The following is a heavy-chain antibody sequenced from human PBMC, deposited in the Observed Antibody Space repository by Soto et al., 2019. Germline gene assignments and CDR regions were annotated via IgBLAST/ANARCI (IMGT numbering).Heavy chain of an antibody. J-gene: IGHJ5*02. CDR1: GGSFSGYY. V-gene: IGHV4-34*01. Sequence: SETLSLTCAVYGGSFSGYYWSWIRQPPGKGLEWIGEINHSGSTNYNPSLKSRVTISVDTSKNQFSLKLSSVTAADTAVYYCARKRYQLLGVEWFDPWGQGTLVTISS. D-gene: IGHD2-2*01. CDR3: ARKRYQLLGVEWFDP. CDR2: INHSGST.